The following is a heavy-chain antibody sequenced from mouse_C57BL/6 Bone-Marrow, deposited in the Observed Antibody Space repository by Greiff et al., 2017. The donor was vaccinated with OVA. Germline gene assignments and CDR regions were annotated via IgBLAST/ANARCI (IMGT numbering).Heavy chain of an antibody. Sequence: DVKLVESGGGLVQPGGSLKLSCAASGFTFSDYYMYWVRQTPEKRLEWVAYISNGGGSTYYPDTVKGRFTISRDNAKNTLYLQMSRLKSEDTAMYYCARRGFPFYAMDYWGQGTSVTVSS. J-gene: IGHJ4*01. CDR1: GFTFSDYY. V-gene: IGHV5-12*01. CDR3: ARRGFPFYAMDY. CDR2: ISNGGGST.